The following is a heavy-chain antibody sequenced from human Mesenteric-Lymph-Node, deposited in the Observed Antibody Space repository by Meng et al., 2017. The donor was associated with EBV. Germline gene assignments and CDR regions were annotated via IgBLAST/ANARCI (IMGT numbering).Heavy chain of an antibody. CDR3: ASLTRGSYYAYFDY. D-gene: IGHD1-26*01. J-gene: IGHJ4*02. CDR1: DVSISSYY. CDR2: IYYSGST. Sequence: QVNRSCPALLKPTATLSLSCTVSDVSISSYYWSWIRQPPGKGLEWIGYIYYSGSTNYNPSLKRRVTMSVDASKNQFSLELSSVTAADTAIYYCASLTRGSYYAYFDYWGQGTLVTVSS. V-gene: IGHV4-59*01.